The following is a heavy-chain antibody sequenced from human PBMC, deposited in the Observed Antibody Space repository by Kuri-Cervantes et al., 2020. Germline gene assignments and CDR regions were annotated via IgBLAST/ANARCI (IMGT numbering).Heavy chain of an antibody. Sequence: GGSLRLSCAASGFTFDDYGMSWVRQAPGKGLEWVSGINWNGGSTGYADSVKGRFAVSRDNAKKSLFLQMNSLSADDTAVYYCARLGATWDDYWGQGTLVTVSS. CDR3: ARLGATWDDY. V-gene: IGHV3-20*04. CDR1: GFTFDDYG. J-gene: IGHJ4*02. CDR2: INWNGGST. D-gene: IGHD3-10*01.